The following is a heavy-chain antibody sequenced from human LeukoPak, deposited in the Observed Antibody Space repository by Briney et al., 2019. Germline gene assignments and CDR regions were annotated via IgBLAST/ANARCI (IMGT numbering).Heavy chain of an antibody. CDR1: GFTFDDYG. Sequence: GGSLRLSCAASGFTFDDYGMSWVRQAPGKGLEWVSGISWNSGSIDYADSLKGRFTISRDNAKNSLYLQMNSLRAEDTALYYCAKANYDSRGYYFDYWGQGTLVTVSS. CDR3: AKANYDSRGYYFDY. D-gene: IGHD3-22*01. CDR2: ISWNSGSI. V-gene: IGHV3-9*01. J-gene: IGHJ4*02.